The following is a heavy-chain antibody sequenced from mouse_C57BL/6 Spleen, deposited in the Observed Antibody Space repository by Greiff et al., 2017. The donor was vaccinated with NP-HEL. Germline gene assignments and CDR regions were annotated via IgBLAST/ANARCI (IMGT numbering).Heavy chain of an antibody. V-gene: IGHV1-55*01. CDR2: IYPGSGST. CDR1: GYTFTSYW. D-gene: IGHD2-5*01. CDR3: ARYYSNDYAMDY. Sequence: QVQLQQPGAELVKPGASVKLSCKASGYTFTSYWITWVKQRPGQGLEWIGDIYPGSGSTNYNEKFKSKATLTVDTSSSTAYMQLSSLTSEDSAVYYCARYYSNDYAMDYWGQGTSVTVSS. J-gene: IGHJ4*01.